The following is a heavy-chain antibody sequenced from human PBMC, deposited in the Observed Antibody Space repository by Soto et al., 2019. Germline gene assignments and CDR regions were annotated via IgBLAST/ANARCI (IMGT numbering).Heavy chain of an antibody. J-gene: IGHJ6*02. Sequence: SETLSLTCTVSGGSVSSGSYHWSWIRQPPGKGLEWIGYIYYSGSTNYNPSLKSRVTISVDTSKNQFSLKLSSVTAADTAVYYCARGIEGWYQGRYYYGMDVWGQGTTVIVS. D-gene: IGHD6-19*01. V-gene: IGHV4-61*01. CDR1: GGSVSSGSYH. CDR2: IYYSGST. CDR3: ARGIEGWYQGRYYYGMDV.